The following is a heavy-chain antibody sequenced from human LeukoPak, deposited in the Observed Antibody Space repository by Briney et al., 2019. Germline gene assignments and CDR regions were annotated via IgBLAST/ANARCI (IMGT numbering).Heavy chain of an antibody. V-gene: IGHV4-61*01. J-gene: IGHJ4*02. Sequence: SETLSVTCTVSGGSISSGSYYWSWIRQPPGKGLEWIGYIYYSGSTNYNPSLKSRVTISVDTSKNQFSLKLSSVTAADTAVYYCARSGDVAEFDYWGQGTLVTVSS. D-gene: IGHD6-19*01. CDR2: IYYSGST. CDR3: ARSGDVAEFDY. CDR1: GGSISSGSYY.